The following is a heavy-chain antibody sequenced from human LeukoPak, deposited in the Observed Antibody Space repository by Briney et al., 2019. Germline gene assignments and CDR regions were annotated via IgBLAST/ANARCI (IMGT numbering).Heavy chain of an antibody. J-gene: IGHJ6*02. CDR3: ARGGGLDV. CDR2: INHNGNVN. CDR1: GFTFSSYW. V-gene: IGHV3-7*03. Sequence: GGSLRLSCAASGFTFSSYWMNWARQAPGKRLEWVASINHNGNVNYYVDSVKGRFTISRDNAKNSLYLQMSNLRAEDTAVYFCARGGGLDVWGQGATVTVSS. D-gene: IGHD3-16*01.